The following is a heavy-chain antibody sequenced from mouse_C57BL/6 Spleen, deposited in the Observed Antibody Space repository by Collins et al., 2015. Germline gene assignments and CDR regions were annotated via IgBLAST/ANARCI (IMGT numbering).Heavy chain of an antibody. CDR1: GFTFSSYA. CDR3: AREGALWYYFDY. D-gene: IGHD1-1*02. CDR2: ISSGGST. Sequence: EVKLVEVWGGLVKPGGSLKLSCAASGFTFSSYAMSWVRQTPEKRLEWVASISSGGSTYYPDSVKGRFTISRDNARNILYLQMSSLRSEDTAMYYCAREGALWYYFDYWGQGTTLTVSS. J-gene: IGHJ2*01. V-gene: IGHV5-6-5*01.